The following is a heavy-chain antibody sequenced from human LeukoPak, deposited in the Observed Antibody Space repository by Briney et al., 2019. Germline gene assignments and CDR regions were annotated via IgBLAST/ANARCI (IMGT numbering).Heavy chain of an antibody. D-gene: IGHD6-19*01. Sequence: SETLSLTCTVCGGSISSSGYYWGWIRQPPGKGLEWIGSSYYSGSTYFNLSLKSQLTISVRMPKKLCSLKLRSVAAGAMAQYYCARHGSGWSRGLFDYWGQGAMV. V-gene: IGHV4-39*01. CDR1: GGSISSSGYY. CDR3: ARHGSGWSRGLFDY. J-gene: IGHJ4*02. CDR2: SYYSGST.